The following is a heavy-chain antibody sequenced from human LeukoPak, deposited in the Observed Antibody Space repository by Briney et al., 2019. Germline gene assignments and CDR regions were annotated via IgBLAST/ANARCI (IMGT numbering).Heavy chain of an antibody. J-gene: IGHJ4*02. V-gene: IGHV3-66*03. D-gene: IGHD2-21*02. CDR1: EFAVSSNY. Sequence: GGSLRLSCAASEFAVSSNYMTWVRQAPGRGLEWVSIIYNCGGTYYTDSVKGRFTISRDNSKNTLYLQMNSLRAEDTAVYYCAREYLGYCGGDCYEDYWGQGTLVTVSS. CDR3: AREYLGYCGGDCYEDY. CDR2: IYNCGGT.